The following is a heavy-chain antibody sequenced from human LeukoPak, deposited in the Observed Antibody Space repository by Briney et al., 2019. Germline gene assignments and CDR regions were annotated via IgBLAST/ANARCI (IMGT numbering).Heavy chain of an antibody. CDR2: ISDSGGST. J-gene: IGHJ6*03. V-gene: IGHV3-23*01. Sequence: GGTLRLSCAASGFTFSSHGMSWVRQAPGKGLEWVSGISDSGGSTYYADSVKGRFTISRDNSKKTPYLQMNSLRAEDTAVYYCARESDWNYVHYMDVWGKGTTVTVSS. CDR1: GFTFSSHG. D-gene: IGHD1-7*01. CDR3: ARESDWNYVHYMDV.